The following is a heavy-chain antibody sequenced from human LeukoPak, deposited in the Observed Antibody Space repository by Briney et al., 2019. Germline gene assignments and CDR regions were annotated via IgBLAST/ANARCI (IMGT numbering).Heavy chain of an antibody. CDR2: INHSGST. J-gene: IGHJ4*02. CDR3: ARGTGGSYFDY. CDR1: GGSFSGYY. D-gene: IGHD1-26*01. V-gene: IGHV4-34*01. Sequence: PSETLSLTCAVYGGSFSGYYRSWIRQPPGKGLEWIGEINHSGSTNYNPSLKSRVTISVDTSKNQFSLKLSSVTAADTAVYYCARGTGGSYFDYWGQGTLVTVSS.